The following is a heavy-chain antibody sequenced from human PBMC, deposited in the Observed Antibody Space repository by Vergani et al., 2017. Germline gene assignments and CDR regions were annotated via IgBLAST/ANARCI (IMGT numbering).Heavy chain of an antibody. CDR2: IYLNDDQ. Sequence: QITLKESGPTLVKPTQTLTLTCTLSGSSLNTRGVSVAWIRQPPGKSLDWLALIYLNDDQHYSPSLNNRVTITKDTTKNQVVLTMTYMDYVDTGTDYCVYRKTECGTTGCFYPFYYHHDMDGWGKGTTVTVSS. J-gene: IGHJ6*03. V-gene: IGHV2-5*04. D-gene: IGHD1-7*01. CDR1: GSSLNTRGVS. CDR3: VYRKTECGTTGCFYPFYYHHDMDG.